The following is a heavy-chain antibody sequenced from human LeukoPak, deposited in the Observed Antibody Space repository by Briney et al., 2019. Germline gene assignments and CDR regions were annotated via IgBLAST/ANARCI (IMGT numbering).Heavy chain of an antibody. Sequence: SETLSLTCTVSGGSISSYYWSWIRQPPGKGLEWIGYIYYSGSTNYNPSLKSRVTISVDTSKNQFSLKLSSVTAADTAVYYCAGEYYDILTGYYRIAYWGQGTLVTVSS. CDR3: AGEYYDILTGYYRIAY. CDR1: GGSISSYY. V-gene: IGHV4-59*01. D-gene: IGHD3-9*01. J-gene: IGHJ4*02. CDR2: IYYSGST.